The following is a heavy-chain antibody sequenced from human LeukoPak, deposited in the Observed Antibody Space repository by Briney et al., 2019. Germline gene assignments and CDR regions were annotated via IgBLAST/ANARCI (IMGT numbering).Heavy chain of an antibody. CDR1: VHTFSRYG. CDR3: AKVPYYGLLTGLKLGNAFDI. J-gene: IGHJ3*02. D-gene: IGHD3-9*01. CDR2: FSGSGGST. V-gene: IGHV3-23*01. Sequence: GGPLRLSCAPSVHTFSRYGMSGVRQAPGEGVEWVSAFSGSGGSTYYADSVKGRFTLSRDNSKNTLYLQMNSLRAEDTAVYYCAKVPYYGLLTGLKLGNAFDIWGQGTMVTVSS.